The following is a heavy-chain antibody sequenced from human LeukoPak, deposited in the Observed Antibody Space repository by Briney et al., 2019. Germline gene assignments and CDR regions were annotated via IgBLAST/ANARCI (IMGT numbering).Heavy chain of an antibody. CDR1: GGTFSSYA. CDR2: IIPIFGIA. D-gene: IGHD1-26*01. V-gene: IGHV1-69*04. CDR3: ARGLGGSYEIDY. J-gene: IGHJ4*02. Sequence: ASVKVSCKASGGTFSSYAISWVRQAPGQGLEWMGRIIPIFGIANYAQKFQGRVTITVDKSTSTAYMELSSLRSEDTAVYYCARGLGGSYEIDYWGQGTLVTVSS.